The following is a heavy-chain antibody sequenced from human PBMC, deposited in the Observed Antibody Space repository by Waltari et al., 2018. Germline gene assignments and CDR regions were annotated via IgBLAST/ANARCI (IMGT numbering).Heavy chain of an antibody. D-gene: IGHD2-2*01. CDR2: INHSGST. Sequence: QVQLQQWGAGLLKPSETLSLTCAVYGGSFSGYCWSWIRQPPGQGLEWIGEINHSGSTNYNPSLKSRVTISVDTSKNQFSLKLSSVTAADTAVYYCARVQGDCSSTSCYGGGWFDPWGQGTLVTVSS. J-gene: IGHJ5*02. CDR3: ARVQGDCSSTSCYGGGWFDP. V-gene: IGHV4-34*01. CDR1: GGSFSGYC.